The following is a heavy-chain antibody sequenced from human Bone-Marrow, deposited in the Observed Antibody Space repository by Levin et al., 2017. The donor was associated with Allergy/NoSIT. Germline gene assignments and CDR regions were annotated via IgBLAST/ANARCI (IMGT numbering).Heavy chain of an antibody. D-gene: IGHD3-22*01. CDR1: GLTFSSYS. V-gene: IGHV3-21*06. CDR2: ISSSSSFI. CDR3: ATRTTMIVA. Sequence: GGSLRLSCVASGLTFSSYSMTWVRQAPGKGLEWVSTISSSSSFIYYADSVEGRFTISRDNAKNSLFLQMDSLRAEDTAVYYCATRTTMIVAWGQGTLVTVSS. J-gene: IGHJ1*01.